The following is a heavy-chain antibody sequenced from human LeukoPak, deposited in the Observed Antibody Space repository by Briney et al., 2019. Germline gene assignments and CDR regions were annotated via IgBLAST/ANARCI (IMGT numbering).Heavy chain of an antibody. CDR1: GGTFSSYA. J-gene: IGHJ4*02. V-gene: IGHV1-69*13. D-gene: IGHD5-18*01. Sequence: ASVKVSCTASGGTFSSYAISWVRRAPGQGLEWMGGIIPIFGTANYAQKFQGGVTITADESTSTAYMELSSLRSVDTAVYYCARDRRGYSYGYFYWGQGTLVTVSS. CDR3: ARDRRGYSYGYFY. CDR2: IIPIFGTA.